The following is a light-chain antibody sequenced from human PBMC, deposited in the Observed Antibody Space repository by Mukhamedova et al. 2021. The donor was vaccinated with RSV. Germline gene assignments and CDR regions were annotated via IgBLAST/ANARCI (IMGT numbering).Light chain of an antibody. V-gene: IGKV3-20*01. Sequence: SQTVLNNYLAWYQHKPGQAPGLLIYGASTRATAIPDRFNGSGSGTDFTLTISRLEPEDIAVYFCQQYYRSPRTFGQGTKVEVK. J-gene: IGKJ1*01. CDR2: GAS. CDR3: QQYYRSPRT. CDR1: QTVLNNY.